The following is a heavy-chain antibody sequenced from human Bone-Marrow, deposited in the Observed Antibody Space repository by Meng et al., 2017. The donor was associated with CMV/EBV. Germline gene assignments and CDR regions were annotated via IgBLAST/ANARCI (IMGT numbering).Heavy chain of an antibody. Sequence: SVKVSCKASGGTFSRYAISWVRQAPGQGLEWMGGIIPIFGTANYAQKFQGRVTITTDESTSTAYMELSSLRSEDTAVYYCARDRYAPGYYYGMDVWGQGTTVTVSS. CDR2: IIPIFGTA. CDR1: GGTFSRYA. D-gene: IGHD3-10*01. V-gene: IGHV1-69*05. CDR3: ARDRYAPGYYYGMDV. J-gene: IGHJ6*02.